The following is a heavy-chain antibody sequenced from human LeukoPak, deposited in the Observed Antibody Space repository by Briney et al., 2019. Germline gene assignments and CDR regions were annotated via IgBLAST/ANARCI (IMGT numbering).Heavy chain of an antibody. V-gene: IGHV4-59*08. CDR1: GGSISSYY. Sequence: SETLSLTCTVSGGSISSYYWSWIRQPPGKGLEWIGYIYYSGSTNYNPSLKSRVTISVDTSKNQFSLKLSSVTAADTAVYYCARLPDSSPDYWGQGTLVTVSS. CDR3: ARLPDSSPDY. J-gene: IGHJ4*02. CDR2: IYYSGST. D-gene: IGHD6-13*01.